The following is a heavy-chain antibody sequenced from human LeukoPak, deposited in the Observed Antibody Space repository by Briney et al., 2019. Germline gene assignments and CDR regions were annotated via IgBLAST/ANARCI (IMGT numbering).Heavy chain of an antibody. CDR1: GFTFSRYW. CDR3: ARGRVLRFLDWSYDAFDI. J-gene: IGHJ3*02. V-gene: IGHV3-74*01. CDR2: INSDGSST. Sequence: GGSLRLSCAASGFTFSRYWMHWVRQVPGKGPVWVSRINSDGSSTSYADSVKGRFTISRDNAKNTLYLQMNSLRAEDTAVYYCARGRVLRFLDWSYDAFDIWGQGTMVTVSS. D-gene: IGHD3-9*01.